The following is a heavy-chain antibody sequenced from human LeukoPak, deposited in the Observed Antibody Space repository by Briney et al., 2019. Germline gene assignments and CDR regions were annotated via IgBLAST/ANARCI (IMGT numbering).Heavy chain of an antibody. J-gene: IGHJ5*02. CDR2: IYYSGST. D-gene: IGHD6-13*01. V-gene: IGHV4-31*03. CDR3: ARCIAAAVRFDP. Sequence: SETLSLTGTVSGGSISSGGYYWSWIRQHPGKGLEWIGYIYYSGSTYYNPSLKSRVTISVDTSKNQFSLKLSPVTAADTAVYYCARCIAAAVRFDPWGQGTLVTVSS. CDR1: GGSISSGGYY.